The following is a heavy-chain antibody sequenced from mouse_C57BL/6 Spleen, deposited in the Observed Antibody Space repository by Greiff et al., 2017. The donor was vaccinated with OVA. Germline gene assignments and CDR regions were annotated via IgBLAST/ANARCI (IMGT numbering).Heavy chain of an antibody. Sequence: VQLVESGGGLVKPGGSLKLSCAASGFTFSDYGMHWVRQAPAKGLEWVAYISSGRSTIYYADTVKGRFTVSRDNAKNTLFLQMTSLRSEDTAMYYCARPGGSSYDFDYWGQGTTLTVSS. J-gene: IGHJ2*01. CDR3: ARPGGSSYDFDY. CDR2: ISSGRSTI. CDR1: GFTFSDYG. D-gene: IGHD1-1*01. V-gene: IGHV5-17*01.